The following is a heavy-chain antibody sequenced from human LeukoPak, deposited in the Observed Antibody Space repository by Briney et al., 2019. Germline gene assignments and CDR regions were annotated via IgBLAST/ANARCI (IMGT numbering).Heavy chain of an antibody. CDR2: VYYSGST. D-gene: IGHD2-2*01. V-gene: IGHV4-59*01. Sequence: SETLSLTCTVSGGSLSGFYWSWIRQPPGAGLEWIGYVYYSGSTTYNPSLKSRVTISVDTSKNQFSLRLGSVTAADTAVYYCARDLGYQLLYWGQGIQVTVSS. CDR1: GGSLSGFY. J-gene: IGHJ4*02. CDR3: ARDLGYQLLY.